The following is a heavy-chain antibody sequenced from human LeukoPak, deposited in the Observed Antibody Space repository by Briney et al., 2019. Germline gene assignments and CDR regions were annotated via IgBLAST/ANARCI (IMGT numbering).Heavy chain of an antibody. Sequence: SQTLSLTCTVSGGSISSGDYYWSWIRQPPGKGLEWIGYIYYSGSTYYNPSLKSRVTISVDTSKNQFSLKLSSVTAADTAVYYCARDRRGWYQALWYFDLWGRGTLVTVS. CDR3: ARDRRGWYQALWYFDL. CDR1: GGSISSGDYY. CDR2: IYYSGST. J-gene: IGHJ2*01. D-gene: IGHD6-19*01. V-gene: IGHV4-30-4*08.